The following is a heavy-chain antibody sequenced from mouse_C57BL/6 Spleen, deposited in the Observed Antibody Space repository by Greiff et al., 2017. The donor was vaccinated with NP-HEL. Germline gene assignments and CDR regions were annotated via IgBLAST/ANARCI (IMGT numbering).Heavy chain of an antibody. V-gene: IGHV10-1*01. CDR2: IRSKSNNYAT. J-gene: IGHJ3*01. CDR1: GFSFNTYA. CDR3: VRHEALVHSFAY. Sequence: EVKLVESGGGLVQPKGSLKLSCAASGFSFNTYAMNWVRQAPGKGLEWVARIRSKSNNYATYYADSVKDRFTISRDDSESMLYLQMNNLKTEDTAMYYCVRHEALVHSFAYWGQGTLVTVSA.